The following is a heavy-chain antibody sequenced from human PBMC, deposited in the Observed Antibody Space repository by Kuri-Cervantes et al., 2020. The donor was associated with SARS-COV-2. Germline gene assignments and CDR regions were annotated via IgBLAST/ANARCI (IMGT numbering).Heavy chain of an antibody. J-gene: IGHJ6*02. CDR3: AKDVDWYSMSYYYGMDV. D-gene: IGHD2-21*02. CDR1: GFTFSHFA. V-gene: IGHV3-30*18. Sequence: GESLKISCAASGFTFSHFALFWVRQAPGKGLEWVAVISYDGNNKYYSDSVMGRFTISRDDPTNTVYLQMNSLRAEDTAVYYCAKDVDWYSMSYYYGMDVWGQGTTVTVS. CDR2: ISYDGNNK.